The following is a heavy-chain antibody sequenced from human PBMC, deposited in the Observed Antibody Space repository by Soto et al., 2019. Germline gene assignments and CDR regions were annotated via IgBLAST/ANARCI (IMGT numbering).Heavy chain of an antibody. Sequence: EVQLVESGGDSVQPGGSLRLSCAASGFTFSTYCMHWVRQAPGEGLVWVSRIKGDGSSTSSADSVEGRFTISRDNAKNTVYLHMNRLRADDTAVYYCARGAFHNYYVDSWGQGTLVTVSS. J-gene: IGHJ4*02. CDR1: GFTFSTYC. V-gene: IGHV3-74*01. CDR2: IKGDGSST. D-gene: IGHD3-3*02. CDR3: ARGAFHNYYVDS.